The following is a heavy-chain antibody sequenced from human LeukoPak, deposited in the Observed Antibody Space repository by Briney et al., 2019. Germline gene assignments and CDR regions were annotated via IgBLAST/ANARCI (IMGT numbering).Heavy chain of an antibody. CDR3: AKYCSNTSCPPGAFDI. Sequence: ASVKVSCKVSGYTFTGFYMHWVRQAPGQGLEWMGGFNPKSGGTNYAQKFQGRVTMTRDTSIGTAYMELSRLRSEDTAVYYCAKYCSNTSCPPGAFDIWGQGTMVTVSS. V-gene: IGHV1-2*02. J-gene: IGHJ3*02. CDR2: FNPKSGGT. CDR1: GYTFTGFY. D-gene: IGHD2-2*01.